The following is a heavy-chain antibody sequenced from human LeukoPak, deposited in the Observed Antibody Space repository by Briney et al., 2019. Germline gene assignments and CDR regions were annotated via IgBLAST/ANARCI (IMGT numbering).Heavy chain of an antibody. D-gene: IGHD3-22*01. CDR2: IHYSGSPYYINYRGST. Sequence: SETLSLTCTVSGGSINSNTYYWGWIRQPPGKGLEWFGSIHYSGSPYYINYRGSTFYNPSLKSRVTISVETSKNQFSLKLNSVIAADTAIYYCARNDSGGFDAFDIWGQGTMVTVSS. V-gene: IGHV4-39*01. CDR1: GGSINSNTYY. J-gene: IGHJ3*02. CDR3: ARNDSGGFDAFDI.